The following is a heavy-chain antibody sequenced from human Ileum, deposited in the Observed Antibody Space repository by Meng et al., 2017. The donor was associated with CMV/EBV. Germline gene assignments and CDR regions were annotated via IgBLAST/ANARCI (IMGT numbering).Heavy chain of an antibody. CDR2: ILVDGVTT. CDR1: EYTFRSYA. Sequence: GESLKISCVASEYTFRSYAMDWVRQAPGKGLEWVSAILVDGVTTFYADSVKGRFTISRDNSKNTMYLQMNSLRAEDTAVYFCARRGQIWGQGTRVTGYS. V-gene: IGHV3-23*01. CDR3: ARRGQI. J-gene: IGHJ4*02.